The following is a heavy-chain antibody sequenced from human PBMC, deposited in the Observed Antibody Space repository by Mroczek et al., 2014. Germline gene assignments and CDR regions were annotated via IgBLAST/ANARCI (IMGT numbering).Heavy chain of an antibody. CDR2: IWYDGSNK. D-gene: IGHD4-17*01. J-gene: IGHJ4*02. V-gene: IGHV3-33*01. CDR3: ARDEDGDYAFDY. Sequence: SGGGRGQPGGSLRLSCAASGFTFSSYGMHWVRQAPGKGLEWVAVIWYDGSNKYYADSVKGRFTISRDNSRNTLYLQMNSLRAEDTAVYYCARDEDGDYAFDYWGQGTLVTVSS. CDR1: GFTFSSYG.